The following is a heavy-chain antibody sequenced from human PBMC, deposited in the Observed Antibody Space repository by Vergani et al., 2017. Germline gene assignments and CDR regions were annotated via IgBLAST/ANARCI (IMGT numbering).Heavy chain of an antibody. V-gene: IGHV1-2*02. CDR2: INPNSGGT. CDR3: ARDREELLLRYNWFDP. Sequence: QVQLVQSGAEVKNPGASVKVSCKASGYTFTGYYMHWVRQAPGQGLECMGWINPNSGGTNYAQKFQGRVTMTRDTSISTAYMELSRLRSDDTAVNYCARDREELLLRYNWFDPWGQGTLVTVSS. J-gene: IGHJ5*02. D-gene: IGHD3-10*01. CDR1: GYTFTGYY.